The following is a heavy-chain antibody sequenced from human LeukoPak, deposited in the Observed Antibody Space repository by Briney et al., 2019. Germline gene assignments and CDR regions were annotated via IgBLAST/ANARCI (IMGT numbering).Heavy chain of an antibody. CDR1: GGSFSGYC. CDR2: INHSGST. J-gene: IGHJ4*02. D-gene: IGHD5-18*01. Sequence: SETLSLTCAVYGGSFSGYCWSWIRQPPGKGLEWIGEINHSGSTNYNPSLKSRVTISVDTSKNQFSLKLSSVTAADTAVYYCARGRYSYGYWYFDYWGQGTLVTVSS. CDR3: ARGRYSYGYWYFDY. V-gene: IGHV4-34*01.